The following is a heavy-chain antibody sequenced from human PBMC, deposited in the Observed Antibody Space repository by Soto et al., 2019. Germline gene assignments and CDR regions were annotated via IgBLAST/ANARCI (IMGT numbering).Heavy chain of an antibody. CDR3: ARHHVRGRTIAGAAEF. J-gene: IGHJ4*01. V-gene: IGHV4-34*01. CDR1: GKSLSGYY. D-gene: IGHD1-26*01. Sequence: QVQVQQWGAGLLKPSETLSLSCAVYGKSLSGYYWSWIRQPPGKALKWIGEINHSGNTNYNPSLKSRVTISVDTSKNQLFLNLSSVTAADTAMYYCARHHVRGRTIAGAAEFWGQGTLVTVSS. CDR2: INHSGNT.